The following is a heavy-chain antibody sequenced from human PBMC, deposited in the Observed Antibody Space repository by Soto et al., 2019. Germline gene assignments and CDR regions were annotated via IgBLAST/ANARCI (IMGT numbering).Heavy chain of an antibody. J-gene: IGHJ6*02. CDR2: IIPIFGTA. CDR3: ASGYCSGGSCYSYYYYGMDV. Sequence: AASVKVSCKASGGTFSSYAISWVRQAPGQGLEWMGGIIPIFGTANYAQKFQGRVTITADESTSTAYMELSSLRSEDTAVYYCASGYCSGGSCYSYYYYGMDVWGQGTTVTVSS. D-gene: IGHD2-15*01. V-gene: IGHV1-69*13. CDR1: GGTFSSYA.